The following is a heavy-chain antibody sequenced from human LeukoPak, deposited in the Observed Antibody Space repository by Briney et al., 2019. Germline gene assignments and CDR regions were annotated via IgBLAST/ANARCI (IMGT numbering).Heavy chain of an antibody. Sequence: SETLSLTCTVSGGSISSYYWSWIRQPPGKGLEWIGSIYYSGGTYSNPSLKSRVTISIDTSKNQFSLKLSSVTAADTAMYYCARLGFTMILVATTWGQGTLVTVSS. V-gene: IGHV4-59*05. CDR2: IYYSGGT. CDR1: GGSISSYY. D-gene: IGHD3-22*01. CDR3: ARLGFTMILVATT. J-gene: IGHJ4*02.